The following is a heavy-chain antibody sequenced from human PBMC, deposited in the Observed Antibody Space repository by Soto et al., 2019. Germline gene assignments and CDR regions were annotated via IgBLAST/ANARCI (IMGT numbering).Heavy chain of an antibody. Sequence: SETLSLTCTVSGASISSSYWSWIRQSPGKGLEWIGYVYYSGSTNYNPSLKSRVTISVDTSKNQFSLKLSSVTAADTAIYYCARGYYDSSGQSNTFDIWGQGTMVTV. J-gene: IGHJ3*02. D-gene: IGHD3-22*01. V-gene: IGHV4-59*01. CDR1: GASISSSY. CDR2: VYYSGST. CDR3: ARGYYDSSGQSNTFDI.